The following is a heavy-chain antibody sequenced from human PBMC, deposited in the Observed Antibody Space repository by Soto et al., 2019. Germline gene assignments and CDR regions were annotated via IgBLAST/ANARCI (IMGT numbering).Heavy chain of an antibody. Sequence: ASVKVSCKATGYTFTSYYMHWVRQAPGQGLEWMGIINPSGGSTSYAQKFQGRVTMTRDTSTSTVYMELSSLSAADTAVYYCARHVTAYGDPYYYYFMAAWGKGTTVTVSS. V-gene: IGHV1-46*01. CDR3: ARHVTAYGDPYYYYFMAA. J-gene: IGHJ6*03. CDR2: INPSGGST. D-gene: IGHD4-17*01. CDR1: GYTFTSYY.